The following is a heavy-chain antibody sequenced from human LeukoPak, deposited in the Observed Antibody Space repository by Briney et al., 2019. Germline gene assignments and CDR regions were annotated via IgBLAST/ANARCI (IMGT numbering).Heavy chain of an antibody. D-gene: IGHD3-10*01. J-gene: IGHJ6*03. CDR3: ARDLATMVQGVIGHYYYYMDV. V-gene: IGHV4-4*07. CDR2: IYTSGST. CDR1: DGSISSYY. Sequence: PSETLSLTCTVSDGSISSYYWSWIRQPAGKGLEWIGRIYTSGSTNYNPSLKSRVTMSVDTSKNQFSLKLSSVTAADTAVYYCARDLATMVQGVIGHYYYYMDVWGKGTTVTVSS.